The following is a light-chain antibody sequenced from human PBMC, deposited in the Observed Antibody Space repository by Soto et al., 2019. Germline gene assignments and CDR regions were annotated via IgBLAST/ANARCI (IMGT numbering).Light chain of an antibody. CDR2: ASS. J-gene: IGKJ4*01. V-gene: IGKV1D-12*01. Sequence: DIQMTQSPSFVSASVGDRITITCRANESVANWLAWYQQKPGNAPKLLIYASSTFQRGDPSRFSGTRSGTDFSLTFTSLQPEDFGTYYYQQANSFPLTFGGGTKVEI. CDR1: ESVANW. CDR3: QQANSFPLT.